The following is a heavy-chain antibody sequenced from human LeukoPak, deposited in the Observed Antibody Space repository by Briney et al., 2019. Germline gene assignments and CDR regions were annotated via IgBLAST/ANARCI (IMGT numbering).Heavy chain of an antibody. CDR1: GYTFTGYY. J-gene: IGHJ4*02. CDR3: ARDYSGYPELWGFDY. V-gene: IGHV1-2*02. Sequence: ASVKVSCKASGYTFTGYYMHWVRQAPGQGLEWMVWINPNSGGTHYAQKLQGRVTMTRDTSISTAYMELSRLRSDDTAVYYCARDYSGYPELWGFDYWGQGTLVTVSS. CDR2: INPNSGGT. D-gene: IGHD5-12*01.